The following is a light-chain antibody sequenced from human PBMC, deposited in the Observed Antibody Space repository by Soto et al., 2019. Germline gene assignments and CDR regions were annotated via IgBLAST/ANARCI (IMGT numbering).Light chain of an antibody. V-gene: IGLV2-14*01. CDR2: EVS. CDR1: SSDVGGYNY. J-gene: IGLJ3*02. CDR3: SSYTSSRV. Sequence: QSALTQPASVSGSPGQSITISCTGTSSDVGGYNYVSWYQQHPGKAPKLVIYEVSNRPSGVSNRFSGSKSGNTASLTISGLQAEDEADYYCSSYTSSRVFGGGTKLTVL.